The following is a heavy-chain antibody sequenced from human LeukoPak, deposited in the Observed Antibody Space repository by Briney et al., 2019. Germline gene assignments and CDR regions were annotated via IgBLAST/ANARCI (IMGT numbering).Heavy chain of an antibody. CDR3: ARDEAEYSSSSNVYAFDI. J-gene: IGHJ3*02. CDR1: GYTFTSYG. D-gene: IGHD6-6*01. V-gene: IGHV1-18*01. CDR2: ISAYNGNT. Sequence: ASVKVSCKASGYTFTSYGISWVRQAPGQGLEWMGWISAYNGNTNYAQKLQGRVTMTTDTSTSTAYMELRSLRSDDTAVYYCARDEAEYSSSSNVYAFDIWGQGTMVTVSS.